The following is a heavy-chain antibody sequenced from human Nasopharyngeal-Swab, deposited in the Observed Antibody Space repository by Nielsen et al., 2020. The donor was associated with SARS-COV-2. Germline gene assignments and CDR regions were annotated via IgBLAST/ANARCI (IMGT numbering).Heavy chain of an antibody. Sequence: VQGRFTISRDNAKNSLYLQMNSLRDEDTAVYLCARDSRLWSGYYNLCYYGMDVWGQGTTVTVSS. D-gene: IGHD3-3*01. V-gene: IGHV3-48*02. J-gene: IGHJ6*02. CDR3: ARDSRLWSGYYNLCYYGMDV.